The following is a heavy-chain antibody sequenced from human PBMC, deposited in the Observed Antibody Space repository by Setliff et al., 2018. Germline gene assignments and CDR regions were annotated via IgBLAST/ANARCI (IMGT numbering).Heavy chain of an antibody. CDR1: GGTFSSYA. J-gene: IGHJ6*02. CDR2: IIPILGIE. Sequence: ASVQVSCKASGGTFSSYAISWVRQAPGQGLEWMGGIIPILGIENYAQQFQGRVTITADESTSTAYMELSSLRSEDTAVYYCARSKRLWFCELSDDYYYYYGMDVWGQGTTVTVSS. CDR3: ARSKRLWFCELSDDYYYYYGMDV. V-gene: IGHV1-69*10. D-gene: IGHD3-10*01.